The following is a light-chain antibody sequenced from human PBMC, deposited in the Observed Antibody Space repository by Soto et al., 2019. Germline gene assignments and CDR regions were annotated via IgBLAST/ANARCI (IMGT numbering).Light chain of an antibody. J-gene: IGKJ1*01. Sequence: DIQMTQSPSSVSASVGDRVTITSRASQDINTCLAWYQQKPGKAPKSLIYAASSLQRGVPSRFSSSASGTDFTLTICCLQPEDFEAYYCQQTNRFPRTFGQGTKVEMK. CDR1: QDINTC. CDR3: QQTNRFPRT. V-gene: IGKV1-12*01. CDR2: AAS.